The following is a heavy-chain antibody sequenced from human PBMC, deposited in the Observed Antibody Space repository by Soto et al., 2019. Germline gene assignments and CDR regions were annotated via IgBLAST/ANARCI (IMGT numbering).Heavy chain of an antibody. D-gene: IGHD5-18*01. Sequence: QVQLVQSGAEVKKPGSSVKVSCKTSGGTFSSYGISWVRQAPGQGREWLGGIIPIFGTANYAQKFQGRVTVTADESLSTADMELSSLRSDDTAVYYCARGTAMVTTSQDSFYYGMDVWGQGTTVTVSS. CDR1: GGTFSSYG. J-gene: IGHJ6*02. CDR2: IIPIFGTA. V-gene: IGHV1-69*01. CDR3: ARGTAMVTTSQDSFYYGMDV.